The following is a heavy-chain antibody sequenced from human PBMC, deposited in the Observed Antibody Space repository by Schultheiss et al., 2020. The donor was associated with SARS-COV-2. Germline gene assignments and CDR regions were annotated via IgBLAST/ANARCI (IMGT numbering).Heavy chain of an antibody. J-gene: IGHJ6*02. CDR2: IYYSGST. D-gene: IGHD6-6*01. V-gene: IGHV4-31*03. CDR3: AREQQLVHFYYYGMDV. Sequence: LRLSCTVSGGSISSSSYYWGWIRQHPGKGLEWIGYIYYSGSTYYNPSLKSRVTISVDTSKNQFSLKLSSVTAADTAVYYCAREQQLVHFYYYGMDVWGQGTTVTVSS. CDR1: GGSISSSSYY.